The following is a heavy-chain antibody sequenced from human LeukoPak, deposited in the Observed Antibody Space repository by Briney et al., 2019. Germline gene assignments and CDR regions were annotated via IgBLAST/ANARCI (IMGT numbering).Heavy chain of an antibody. CDR1: GFTFSNYA. D-gene: IGHD2-21*01. CDR3: AKDQHLYSLGV. J-gene: IGHJ6*04. V-gene: IGHV3-23*01. Sequence: GGSLRLSCAASGFTFSNYAMNWVRQAPGKGLQWVSAISGSGGSTYYADSVKGRFTISRDNSKNTLYLQMNSLRAEDTAVYYCAKDQHLYSLGVWGKGTTVTVSS. CDR2: ISGSGGST.